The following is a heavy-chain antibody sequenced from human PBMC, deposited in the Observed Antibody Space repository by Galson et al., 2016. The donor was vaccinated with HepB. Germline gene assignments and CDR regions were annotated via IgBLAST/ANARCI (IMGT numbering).Heavy chain of an antibody. D-gene: IGHD2-21*01. J-gene: IGHJ5*02. CDR3: ARAYCGGDCISFWGARGGNWFDP. Sequence: TLSLTCSVSGDSITSGAYYWGWIRQHPGKGLEWIGYIHHSGSTDYNPSLKTRLTISVDTSKNQFSLKLSSVTPADPAVYFCARAYCGGDCISFWGARGGNWFDPWGQGSLVIVSS. CDR1: GDSITSGAYY. CDR2: IHHSGST. V-gene: IGHV4-31*03.